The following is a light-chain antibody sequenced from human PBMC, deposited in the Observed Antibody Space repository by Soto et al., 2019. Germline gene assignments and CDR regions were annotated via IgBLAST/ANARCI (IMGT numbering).Light chain of an antibody. CDR3: QQYNNWPPLT. J-gene: IGKJ5*01. CDR2: GAS. CDR1: QSVSSN. V-gene: IGKV3-15*01. Sequence: EIVMTQSPATLSVSPGGRATLSCRVSQSVSSNLAWYQQKPGQAPRLLIYGASTRATGIPARFSGSGSGTEFTLTISILQSEDFAVYYCQQYNNWPPLTFGQGTRLET.